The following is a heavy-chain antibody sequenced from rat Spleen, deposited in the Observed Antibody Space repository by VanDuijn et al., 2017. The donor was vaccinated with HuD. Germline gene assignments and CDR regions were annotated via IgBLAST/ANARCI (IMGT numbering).Heavy chain of an antibody. J-gene: IGHJ2*01. CDR1: GFTFSDYT. CDR3: ARPQIMYTGDY. D-gene: IGHD1-6*01. Sequence: EVQLVESGGGLVQPGRSLKLSCSASGFTFSDYTMAWVRQAPKKGLEWVAAIVDDGSNTFYRDSVKGRFTISRDNAKSTLYLQVDSLRSEDTAIYYCARPQIMYTGDYWGQGVMVTVSS. V-gene: IGHV5-17*01. CDR2: IVDDGSNT.